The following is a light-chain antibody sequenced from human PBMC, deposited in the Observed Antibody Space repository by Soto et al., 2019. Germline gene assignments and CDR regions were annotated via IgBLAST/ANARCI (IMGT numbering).Light chain of an antibody. CDR1: SSDIGGYYY. Sequence: QSALTQPASVSGSPGQSITISCTGTSSDIGGYYYVSWYQHHPGKAPKLMIYQVSNRPSGVSNRFSGSKSGNTAALTISGLQAEDEADYYCCSYAGSTTYVVFGGGTKLTVL. CDR3: CSYAGSTTYVV. CDR2: QVS. J-gene: IGLJ2*01. V-gene: IGLV2-23*02.